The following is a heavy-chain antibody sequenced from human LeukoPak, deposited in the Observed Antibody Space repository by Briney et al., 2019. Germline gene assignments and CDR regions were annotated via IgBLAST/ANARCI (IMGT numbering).Heavy chain of an antibody. CDR3: ARDPRGPTGYDNSARDSFDY. D-gene: IGHD3-22*01. J-gene: IGHJ4*02. Sequence: PGGSLRLSCAASGFTFSSYAMHWVRQAPGKGLEWVAVISYEGSNKYYADSVKGRFTVSRDTSKNTLYVQLSSLRAEDTAVCDCARDPRGPTGYDNSARDSFDYWGQGTLVTVSS. CDR2: ISYEGSNK. CDR1: GFTFSSYA. V-gene: IGHV3-30*04.